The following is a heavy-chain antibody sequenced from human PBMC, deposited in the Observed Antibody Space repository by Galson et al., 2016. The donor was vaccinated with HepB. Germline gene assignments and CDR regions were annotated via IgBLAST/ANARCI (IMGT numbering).Heavy chain of an antibody. CDR2: ISYDGSNK. CDR3: AKDVLIRYFDWQGGLDV. J-gene: IGHJ6*02. V-gene: IGHV3-30*18. CDR1: GFTFSHYG. Sequence: SLRLSCAASGFTFSHYGMHWVRQAPGKGLEWVAVISYDGSNKYYADSVKGRFTISRDNSKNTLYLQMNSLRVEDTAVYYCAKDVLIRYFDWQGGLDVWGQGTTVTVSS. D-gene: IGHD3-9*01.